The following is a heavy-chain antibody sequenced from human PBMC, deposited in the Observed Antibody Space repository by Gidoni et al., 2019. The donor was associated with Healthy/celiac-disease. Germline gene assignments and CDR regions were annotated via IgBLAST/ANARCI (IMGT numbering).Heavy chain of an antibody. V-gene: IGHV3-33*01. CDR1: GFTFSSYG. CDR2: IWYDGSNK. J-gene: IGHJ6*02. Sequence: QVQLVESGGGVVQPGRSLRLSCAASGFTFSSYGMHWVRQAPGKGLEWVAVIWYDGSNKYYADSVKGRFTISRDNSKNTLYLQMNSLRAEDTAVYYCARVGYSYGYRGWNGMDVWGQGTTVTVSS. D-gene: IGHD5-18*01. CDR3: ARVGYSYGYRGWNGMDV.